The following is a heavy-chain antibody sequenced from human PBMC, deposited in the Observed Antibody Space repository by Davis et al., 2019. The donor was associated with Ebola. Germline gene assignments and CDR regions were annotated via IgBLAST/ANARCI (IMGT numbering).Heavy chain of an antibody. D-gene: IGHD6-6*01. V-gene: IGHV3-30*02. CDR1: GFTFSSYG. CDR2: IWYDGSNK. J-gene: IGHJ5*02. CDR3: AKLGAVHSSSSTFDP. Sequence: GESLKISCAASGFTFSSYGMHWVRQAPGKGLEWVAVIWYDGSNKYYADSVKGRFTISRDNSKNTLYLQMNSLRAEDTAVFYCAKLGAVHSSSSTFDPWGQGTLVTVSS.